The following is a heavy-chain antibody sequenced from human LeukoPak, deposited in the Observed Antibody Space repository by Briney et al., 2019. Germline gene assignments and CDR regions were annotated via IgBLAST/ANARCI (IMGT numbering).Heavy chain of an antibody. V-gene: IGHV3-33*08. Sequence: PGGSLRLSCAASGFTFASYAMSWVRQAPGKGLEWVAVIWYDGSNKYYADSVKGRFTISRDNSKNTLYLQMNRLRAEDTAVYYCARDPVVRGVITNLDYWGQGTLVTVSS. D-gene: IGHD3-10*01. CDR3: ARDPVVRGVITNLDY. CDR1: GFTFASYA. CDR2: IWYDGSNK. J-gene: IGHJ4*02.